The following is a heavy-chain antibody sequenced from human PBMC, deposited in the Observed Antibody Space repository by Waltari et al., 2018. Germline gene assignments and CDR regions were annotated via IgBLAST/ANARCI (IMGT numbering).Heavy chain of an antibody. V-gene: IGHV3-23*03. CDR1: GFTFSSHA. CDR3: ATVTGTFGGVIVIQGHYFDY. J-gene: IGHJ4*02. Sequence: EVQLLESGGGLVQPGGSLRLSCAASGFTFSSHAMSWVRQAPGQGLGWVSVIYSGGSDTYYTDSVKGRFTISRDNSKNTLYLQMNSLRAEDTAVYYCATVTGTFGGVIVIQGHYFDYWGQGTLVTVSS. D-gene: IGHD3-16*02. CDR2: IYSGGSDT.